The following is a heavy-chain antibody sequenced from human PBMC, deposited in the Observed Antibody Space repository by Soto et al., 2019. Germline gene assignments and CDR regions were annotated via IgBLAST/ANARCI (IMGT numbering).Heavy chain of an antibody. Sequence: QVQLQESGPGLVKPSETLSLTCTVSGGSISSYYWSWIRQPPGKGLEWIGYIYYSGGSNYNPSHTSRVTISVDTSKNQFSLKLSSVTAADTAVYYCARHVVYSNYVDYWGQGTLVTVSS. V-gene: IGHV4-59*08. CDR1: GGSISSYY. CDR2: IYYSGGS. D-gene: IGHD4-4*01. CDR3: ARHVVYSNYVDY. J-gene: IGHJ4*02.